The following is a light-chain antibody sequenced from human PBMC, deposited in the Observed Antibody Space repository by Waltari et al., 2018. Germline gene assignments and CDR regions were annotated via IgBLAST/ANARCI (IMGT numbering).Light chain of an antibody. CDR2: GAS. CDR3: QQYYNWPPVT. J-gene: IGKJ5*01. CDR1: QSVRSK. V-gene: IGKV3-15*01. Sequence: EIVMTQSPATLSVSPGDRATLSCRASQSVRSKLTWYQQKPGQAPRLLIYGASTRATGIPARFSGSGSGTDFTLTISSLQSEDFAVYYCQQYYNWPPVTFGQGTRLEIK.